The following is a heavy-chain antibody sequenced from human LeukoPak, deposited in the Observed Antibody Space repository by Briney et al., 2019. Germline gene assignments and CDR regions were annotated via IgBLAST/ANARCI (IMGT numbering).Heavy chain of an antibody. D-gene: IGHD5-12*01. CDR1: GGSISSYY. J-gene: IGHJ4*02. CDR3: ARQQWLQALDY. V-gene: IGHV4-59*08. CDR2: IYYSGST. Sequence: SETLSLTCTVSGGSISSYYWSWIRQPPGKGLEWIGYIYYSGSTNYNPSLKSRVTISVDTSKNQFPLKLSSVTAADTAVYYCARQQWLQALDYWGQGTLVTVSS.